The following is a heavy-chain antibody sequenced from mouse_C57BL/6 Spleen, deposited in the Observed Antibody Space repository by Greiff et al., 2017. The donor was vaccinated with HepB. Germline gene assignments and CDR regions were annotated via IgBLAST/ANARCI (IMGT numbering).Heavy chain of an antibody. CDR3: TRSSFYYDYDGGAY. V-gene: IGHV1-5*01. D-gene: IGHD2-4*01. Sequence: VQLQQSGTVLARPGASVKMSCKTSGYTFTSYWMHWVNQRPGQGLEWIGAIYPGNSDTSYNQKFKGKAKLTAVTSASTAYMELSSLTNEDSAVYYCTRSSFYYDYDGGAYWGQGTLVTVSA. CDR2: IYPGNSDT. J-gene: IGHJ3*01. CDR1: GYTFTSYW.